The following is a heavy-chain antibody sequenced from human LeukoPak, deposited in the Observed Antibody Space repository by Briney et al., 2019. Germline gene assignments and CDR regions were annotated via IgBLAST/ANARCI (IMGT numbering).Heavy chain of an antibody. J-gene: IGHJ6*02. CDR2: ISAYNGNT. Sequence: ASVKVSCKASGYTFTSYGISWVRPAPGQGLEWMGWISAYNGNTNYAQKLQGRVTMTTDTSTSTAYMELRSLRSDDTAVYYCARDGYCSSTSCYTDYYYYGMDVWGQGTTVTVSS. CDR1: GYTFTSYG. V-gene: IGHV1-18*01. CDR3: ARDGYCSSTSCYTDYYYYGMDV. D-gene: IGHD2-2*02.